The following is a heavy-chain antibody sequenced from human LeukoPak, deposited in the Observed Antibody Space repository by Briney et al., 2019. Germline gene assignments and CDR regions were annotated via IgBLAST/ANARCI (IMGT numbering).Heavy chain of an antibody. CDR3: AGLVVPAATKYYFDY. V-gene: IGHV4-39*01. CDR2: IYYSGST. Sequence: PSETLSLTCTVSGDSISSSSDYWRWVRQPRGKGLVWLETIYYSGSTYYNPSLKSRVTISVDTSKNQFSLKLSSVTAADTAVYYCAGLVVPAATKYYFDYWGQGTLVTVSS. D-gene: IGHD2-2*01. CDR1: GDSISSSSDY. J-gene: IGHJ4*02.